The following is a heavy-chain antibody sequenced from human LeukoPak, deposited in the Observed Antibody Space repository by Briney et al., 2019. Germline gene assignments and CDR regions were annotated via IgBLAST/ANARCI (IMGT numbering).Heavy chain of an antibody. D-gene: IGHD3-10*01. Sequence: GGSLRLSCAASGFTLSDYHMNWVRQAPGKGLELLSSITTLSHYIYYAGAVRGRFTISRGNAKNSLYLQMNSLRGEDTAVYYCARSGGPGTYHQLRYNWFDPWGQGTLVTVSS. CDR3: ARSGGPGTYHQLRYNWFDP. J-gene: IGHJ5*02. CDR2: ITTLSHYI. V-gene: IGHV3-21*01. CDR1: GFTLSDYH.